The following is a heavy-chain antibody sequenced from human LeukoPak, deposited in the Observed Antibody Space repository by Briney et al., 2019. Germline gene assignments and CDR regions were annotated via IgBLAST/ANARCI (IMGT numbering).Heavy chain of an antibody. D-gene: IGHD3-9*01. CDR3: ARGYFDWLGYFDY. CDR1: GFTFSSCS. CDR2: ISSSSSYI. Sequence: GGSLRLSCAASGFTFSSCSMNWVRQAPGKGLEWVSSISSSSSYIYYADSVKGRFTISRDNAKNSLYLQMNSLRAEDTAVYYCARGYFDWLGYFDYWGQGTLVTVSS. V-gene: IGHV3-21*01. J-gene: IGHJ4*02.